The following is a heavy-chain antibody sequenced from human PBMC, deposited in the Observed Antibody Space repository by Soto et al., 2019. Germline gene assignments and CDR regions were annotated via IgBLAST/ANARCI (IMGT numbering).Heavy chain of an antibody. D-gene: IGHD3-9*01. J-gene: IGHJ4*02. Sequence: ASVKVSCKASGYTFTSYGISWVGQAPGRGLEWMGWISAYNGNTNYAQKLQGRVTMTTDTSTSTAYMELRSLRSDDTAVYYCARDRCPLTGYYNRFDYWGQATLVTVSS. CDR1: GYTFTSYG. CDR2: ISAYNGNT. CDR3: ARDRCPLTGYYNRFDY. V-gene: IGHV1-18*01.